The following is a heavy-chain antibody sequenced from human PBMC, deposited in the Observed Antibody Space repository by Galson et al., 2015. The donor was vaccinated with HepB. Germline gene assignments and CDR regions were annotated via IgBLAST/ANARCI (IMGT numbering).Heavy chain of an antibody. Sequence: QSGAEVKKPGESLKISCKGSGYSFTSYWIGWVRQMPGKGLEWMGIIYPGASAITYSPSFQGQVTISADKSISTAYLQWSSLKASDTAIYYCARDFTTLGHDAFDIWGQGTMVTVSS. CDR3: ARDFTTLGHDAFDI. CDR1: GYSFTSYW. D-gene: IGHD3-3*01. J-gene: IGHJ3*02. V-gene: IGHV5-51*01. CDR2: IYPGASAI.